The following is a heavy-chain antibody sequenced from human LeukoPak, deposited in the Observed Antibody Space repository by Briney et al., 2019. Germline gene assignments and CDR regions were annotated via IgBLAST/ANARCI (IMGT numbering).Heavy chain of an antibody. J-gene: IGHJ4*02. CDR3: TTDLWGRDFDY. V-gene: IGHV3-74*01. Sequence: GGSLRLSCAAPGFSFNTYWVHWVRQAPGKGLVWVSRIDSDGTSTNYADSVKGRFTISRDNAKNTLYPQMNSLKTEDTAVYYCTTDLWGRDFDYWGQGTLVTVSS. CDR2: IDSDGTST. D-gene: IGHD7-27*01. CDR1: GFSFNTYW.